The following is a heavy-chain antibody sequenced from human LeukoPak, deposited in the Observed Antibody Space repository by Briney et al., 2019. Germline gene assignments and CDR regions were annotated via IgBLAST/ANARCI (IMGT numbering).Heavy chain of an antibody. CDR1: GGSISSSSYY. V-gene: IGHV4-39*01. CDR3: ARRGCSTTSCYPWDAFDI. J-gene: IGHJ3*02. D-gene: IGHD2-2*01. Sequence: PSETLSLTCTFSGGSISSSSYYWGSIRQPPGKGLGWIGNIYYSGSTSYNPSLKSRVTISVDTSKHQFSLKLNSVTAADTAVYYCARRGCSTTSCYPWDAFDIWGRGTMVTVSS. CDR2: IYYSGST.